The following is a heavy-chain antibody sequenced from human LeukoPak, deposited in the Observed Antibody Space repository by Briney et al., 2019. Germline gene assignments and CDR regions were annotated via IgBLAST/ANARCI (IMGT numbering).Heavy chain of an antibody. CDR1: GFTFSSYA. V-gene: IGHV3-23*01. Sequence: GGSLRLSCAASGFTFSSYAMSWVRQAPGKGLEWVSAISGSGGSTYYADSVKGRFTISRDNSKNTLYLQMNSLRAEDTAVYHCAKDPIDDNLPDYWGQGTLVTVSS. J-gene: IGHJ4*02. CDR3: AKDPIDDNLPDY. D-gene: IGHD1-1*01. CDR2: ISGSGGST.